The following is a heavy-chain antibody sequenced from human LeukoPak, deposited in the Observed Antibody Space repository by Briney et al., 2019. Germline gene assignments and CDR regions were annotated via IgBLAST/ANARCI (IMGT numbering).Heavy chain of an antibody. D-gene: IGHD3-22*01. CDR1: EYSFTSYW. CDR3: ASPTGVYYDTSGYNDPFDI. J-gene: IGHJ3*02. Sequence: GESLKISCKGSEYSFTSYWIVWVRQMPGKGLEWMGIIYAGDSDTRYSPSFQGQVTISADKSISTAYLQWSSLKASDTAIYYCASPTGVYYDTSGYNDPFDIWGQGTMVTVSS. V-gene: IGHV5-51*01. CDR2: IYAGDSDT.